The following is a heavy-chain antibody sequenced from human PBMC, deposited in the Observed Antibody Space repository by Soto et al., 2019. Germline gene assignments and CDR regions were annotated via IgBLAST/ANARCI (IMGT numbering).Heavy chain of an antibody. Sequence: EVQLWESGGGLAQPGGSLRISCVASGIIFSNFAMSWVRQAPGKGLDWVSSVSNSGRNTYYADSVQGRFTISRDNSKNTLYLELNSLRAEDTAIYYCANHRGYLVTQYVFDYWGQGTLVTVSS. V-gene: IGHV3-23*01. CDR3: ANHRGYLVTQYVFDY. CDR1: GIIFSNFA. D-gene: IGHD3-22*01. CDR2: VSNSGRNT. J-gene: IGHJ4*02.